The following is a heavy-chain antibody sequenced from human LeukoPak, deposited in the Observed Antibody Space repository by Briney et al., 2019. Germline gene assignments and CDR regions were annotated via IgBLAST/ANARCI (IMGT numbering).Heavy chain of an antibody. CDR1: GGTFSSYA. CDR2: SSPICCTA. V-gene: IGHV1-69*13. D-gene: IGHD3-9*01. CDR3: AREGVNYDILTGYSPRTPLEY. J-gene: IGHJ4*02. Sequence: SVKVSCNASGGTFSSYAISWLRQAPGQGRDWMGESSPICCTANYAQKFQGRVTITADESTSTAYMELSSLRSEDTAVYYCAREGVNYDILTGYSPRTPLEYWGQGTLVTVSS.